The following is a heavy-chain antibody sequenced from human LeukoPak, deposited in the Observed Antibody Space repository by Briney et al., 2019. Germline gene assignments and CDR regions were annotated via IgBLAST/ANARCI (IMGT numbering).Heavy chain of an antibody. CDR3: ARSNDYGDYSSFDY. J-gene: IGHJ4*02. V-gene: IGHV4-59*01. D-gene: IGHD4-17*01. Sequence: SETLSLTCAVYGGSFSGYYWSWIRRPPGKGLEWLGYIYYSGSTNYNPSLKSRVTISVDTSKNQFSLKLSSVTAADTAVYYCARSNDYGDYSSFDYWGQGTLVTVSS. CDR2: IYYSGST. CDR1: GGSFSGYY.